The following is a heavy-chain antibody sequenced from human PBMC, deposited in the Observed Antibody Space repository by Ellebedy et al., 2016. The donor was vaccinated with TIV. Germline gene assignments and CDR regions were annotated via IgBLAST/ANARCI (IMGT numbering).Heavy chain of an antibody. CDR1: GGSISSYY. CDR2: IYYSGST. V-gene: IGHV4-59*01. CDR3: ARHGGDCSGGSCYQGAFDI. D-gene: IGHD2-15*01. J-gene: IGHJ3*02. Sequence: MPSETLSLTCTVSGGSISSYYWSWIRQPPGKGLEWIGYIYYSGSTNYNPSLKSRVTISVDTSKNQFSLKLSSVTAADTAVYYCARHGGDCSGGSCYQGAFDIWGQGTMVTVSS.